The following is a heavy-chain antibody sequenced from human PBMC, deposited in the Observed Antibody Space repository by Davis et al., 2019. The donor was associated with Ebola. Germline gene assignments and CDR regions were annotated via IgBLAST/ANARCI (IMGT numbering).Heavy chain of an antibody. D-gene: IGHD3-10*01. CDR3: ACVYGSGSYFYYYHDMDV. V-gene: IGHV3-7*03. CDR1: GFTFSSYW. Sequence: GESLKISCAASGFTFSSYWMTWVRQAPGKGLEWVANIKKDGSEKFYVDSVEGRFTISRDNAKNSLYLQMNNLRAEDTAVYYCACVYGSGSYFYYYHDMDVWGQGTTVTVSS. J-gene: IGHJ6*02. CDR2: IKKDGSEK.